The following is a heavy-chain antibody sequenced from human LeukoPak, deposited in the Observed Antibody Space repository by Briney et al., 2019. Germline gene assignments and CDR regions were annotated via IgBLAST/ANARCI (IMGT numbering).Heavy chain of an antibody. V-gene: IGHV1-2*02. CDR3: ARRIRSGKNWFDP. J-gene: IGHJ5*02. D-gene: IGHD3-10*01. Sequence: ASVEILCKAPRYTCTGYYMHWVLEAPGQGLEWMGWINPNSGGANYAQKFQGRVTTTRDTSISTAYVELSRLRSDDTAVYYCARRIRSGKNWFDPWGQGTLVTVSS. CDR1: RYTCTGYY. CDR2: INPNSGGA.